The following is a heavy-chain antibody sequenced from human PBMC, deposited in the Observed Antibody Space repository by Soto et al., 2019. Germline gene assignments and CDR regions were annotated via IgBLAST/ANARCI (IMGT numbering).Heavy chain of an antibody. CDR1: GFALSTSGMC. Sequence: SGPTPVNPTHTLTLTCTFSGFALSTSGMCVSWIRQPPGKALEWLALIDWDDDKYYSTSLKTRLTISKDTSKNQVVLTMTNMDPVDTATYYCARIQSFNYYYYGMDVWGQGTTVTVSS. CDR2: IDWDDDK. CDR3: ARIQSFNYYYYGMDV. J-gene: IGHJ6*02. V-gene: IGHV2-70*01.